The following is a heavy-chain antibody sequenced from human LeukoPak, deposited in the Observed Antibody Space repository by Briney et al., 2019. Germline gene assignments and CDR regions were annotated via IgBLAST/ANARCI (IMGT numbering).Heavy chain of an antibody. CDR3: ARDNWDSSSDY. CDR1: GFTFSSYW. D-gene: IGHD3-22*01. V-gene: IGHV3-7*01. Sequence: GGSLRLSCAASGFTFSSYWMSWVRQAPGKGLERVANIKQDGSEKYYVHSVQGRFTISRDNAKNSLYLQMNSLRAEDTAVYCCARDNWDSSSDYWGQGTLVTVSS. CDR2: IKQDGSEK. J-gene: IGHJ4*02.